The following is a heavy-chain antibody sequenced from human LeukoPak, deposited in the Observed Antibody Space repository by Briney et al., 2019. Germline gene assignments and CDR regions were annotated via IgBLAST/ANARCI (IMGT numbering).Heavy chain of an antibody. D-gene: IGHD2-15*01. J-gene: IGHJ4*02. Sequence: PSETLSLTCAVSGGSFSGYYWSWIRQAPGKGLEWIGEINHSGSTNYNPSLKSRVTISTDTSKNQFSLKLTSVTAADTAMYYCPSIYCSGGSCYSPFDYWGQGTLVTVSS. V-gene: IGHV4-34*01. CDR3: PSIYCSGGSCYSPFDY. CDR2: INHSGST. CDR1: GGSFSGYY.